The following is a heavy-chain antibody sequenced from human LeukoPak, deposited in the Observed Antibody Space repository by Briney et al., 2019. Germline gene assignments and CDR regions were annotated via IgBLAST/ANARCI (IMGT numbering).Heavy chain of an antibody. D-gene: IGHD2-15*01. J-gene: IGHJ4*02. Sequence: GGSLRLSCAASGFTFSSYSMNWVRQAPGKGLEWVSSISSSSSYIYYADSVKGRFTISRDNSKNMLYLHMDSLRAEDTAVYYCAKGATGLRIVGDDWGQGTLVTVSS. CDR3: AKGATGLRIVGDD. V-gene: IGHV3-21*04. CDR1: GFTFSSYS. CDR2: ISSSSSYI.